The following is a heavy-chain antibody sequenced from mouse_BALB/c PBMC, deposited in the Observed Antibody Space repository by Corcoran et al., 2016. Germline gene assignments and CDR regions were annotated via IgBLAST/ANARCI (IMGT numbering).Heavy chain of an antibody. Sequence: EDQLQQSGAEPVKPGASVKLSCTASGFNIKDTYMQWVKQRPEQGLEWIGRIDPANGNTKYDPKFQGKATITADTSSNTAYLQLSSLTSEDTAVYYCARDYDYDDAMDYWGQGTSVTVSS. J-gene: IGHJ4*01. D-gene: IGHD2-4*01. V-gene: IGHV14-3*02. CDR3: ARDYDYDDAMDY. CDR1: GFNIKDTY. CDR2: IDPANGNT.